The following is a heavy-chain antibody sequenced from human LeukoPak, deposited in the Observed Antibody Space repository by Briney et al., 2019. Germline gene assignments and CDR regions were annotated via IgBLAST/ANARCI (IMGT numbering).Heavy chain of an antibody. D-gene: IGHD2-8*01. CDR1: GGTFSSYA. J-gene: IGHJ6*02. CDR2: IIPIFGTA. Sequence: SVKVSCKASGGTFSSYAISWVRQAPGQGLEWMGGIIPIFGTANYAQKFQGGVTITADESTSTAYMELSSLRSEDTAVYYCARDLWDYCTNGVCQDHYYYGMDVWGQGTTVTVSS. CDR3: ARDLWDYCTNGVCQDHYYYGMDV. V-gene: IGHV1-69*13.